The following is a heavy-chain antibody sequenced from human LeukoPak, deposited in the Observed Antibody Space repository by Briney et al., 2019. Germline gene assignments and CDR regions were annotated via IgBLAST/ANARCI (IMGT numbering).Heavy chain of an antibody. CDR1: GYTFTDYH. J-gene: IGHJ4*02. CDR3: ATLMAHLDY. V-gene: IGHV1-2*02. Sequence: GASVKVSCKSSGYTFTDYHMRWARQAPGQGLEWMGWINPNSGDTNYAQKFQGRVTMTRDTTISTAYMELSRLRSDDTAVFYCATLMAHLDYWGQGTLVTVSS. CDR2: INPNSGDT. D-gene: IGHD2-8*01.